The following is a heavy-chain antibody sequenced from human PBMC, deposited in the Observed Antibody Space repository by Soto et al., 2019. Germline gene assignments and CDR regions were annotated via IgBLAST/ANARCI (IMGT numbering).Heavy chain of an antibody. V-gene: IGHV3-33*01. D-gene: IGHD2-15*01. CDR3: ARKEYCSGGSCLYYYGMDV. Sequence: PGGSLRLSCAASGFTFSSYGMHWVRQAPGKGLEWVAVIWYDGSNKYYADSVKGRFTISRDNSKNTLYLQMNSLRAEDTAVYYCARKEYCSGGSCLYYYGMDVWGQGTTVTVSS. CDR2: IWYDGSNK. CDR1: GFTFSSYG. J-gene: IGHJ6*02.